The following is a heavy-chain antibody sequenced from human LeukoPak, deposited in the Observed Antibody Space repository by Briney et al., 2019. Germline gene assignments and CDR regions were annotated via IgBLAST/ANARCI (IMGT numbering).Heavy chain of an antibody. V-gene: IGHV4-59*12. J-gene: IGHJ4*02. CDR1: GGSISSYY. D-gene: IGHD2-2*01. Sequence: SETLSLTCTVSGGSISSYYWSWIRQPPGKGLEWIGYIYYSGSTNYNPSLKSRVTISVDTSKNQFSLKLSSVTAADTAVYYCARDLSSYFDYWGQGTRVTVSS. CDR3: ARDLSSYFDY. CDR2: IYYSGST.